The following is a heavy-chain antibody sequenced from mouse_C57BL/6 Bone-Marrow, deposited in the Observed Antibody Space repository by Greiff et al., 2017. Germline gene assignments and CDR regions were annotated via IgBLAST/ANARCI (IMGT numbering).Heavy chain of an antibody. CDR1: EYEFPSHD. V-gene: IGHV5-2*01. CDR2: INSDGGST. D-gene: IGHD1-1*01. Sequence: EVQGVESGGGLVQPGESLKLSCESNEYEFPSHDMSWVRKTPEKRLELVAAINSDGGSTYSPDTMERRFIISSDNTKKTLYLQMSSLRSEDTALYYCARHHYYGSWGYFDVWGTGTTVTVSS. J-gene: IGHJ1*03. CDR3: ARHHYYGSWGYFDV.